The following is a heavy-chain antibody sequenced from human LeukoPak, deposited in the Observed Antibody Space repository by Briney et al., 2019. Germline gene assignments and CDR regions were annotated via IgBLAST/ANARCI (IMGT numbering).Heavy chain of an antibody. CDR2: ISSSSSTI. D-gene: IGHD3-22*01. V-gene: IGHV3-48*01. Sequence: PGGSLRLSCAASGFTFSSYRMNWVRQAPGKGLEWVSYISSSSSTIYYADSVKGRFTISRDNAKNSLYLQMNSLRAEDTAVYYCAKTYDSSGYYYWGQGTLVTVSS. CDR3: AKTYDSSGYYY. CDR1: GFTFSSYR. J-gene: IGHJ4*02.